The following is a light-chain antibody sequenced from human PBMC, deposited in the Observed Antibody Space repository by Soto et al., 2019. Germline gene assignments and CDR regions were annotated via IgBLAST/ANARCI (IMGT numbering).Light chain of an antibody. CDR3: QQYGSSPPKYT. Sequence: EVGLTQSPGALSLSPGERATLSCRASQSFNSIYLAWYQQKPGQAPRLLIYGASSRATGIPDRFSGSGSGTDFTLTISRLEPEDFAVYYCQQYGSSPPKYTFGQGTKVDIK. J-gene: IGKJ2*01. CDR2: GAS. CDR1: QSFNSIY. V-gene: IGKV3-20*01.